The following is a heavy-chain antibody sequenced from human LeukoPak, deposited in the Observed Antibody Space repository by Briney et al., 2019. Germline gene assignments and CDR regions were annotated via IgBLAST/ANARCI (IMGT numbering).Heavy chain of an antibody. V-gene: IGHV3-21*01. J-gene: IGHJ4*02. CDR1: GFTFSSYS. CDR3: ARKGAYAFDY. D-gene: IGHD5-12*01. Sequence: GGSLRLSCAASGFTFSSYSMNWVRQAPGKGLEWVSSISSSSNYIYCADSLKGRFTSSRDNAKNSLYLQMNSLRVEDTAVYYCARKGAYAFDYWGQGTLVTVSS. CDR2: ISSSSNYI.